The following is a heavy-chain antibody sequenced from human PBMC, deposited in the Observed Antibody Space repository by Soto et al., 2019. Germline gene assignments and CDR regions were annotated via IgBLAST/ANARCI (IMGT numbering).Heavy chain of an antibody. CDR1: GGSFSGYY. Sequence: PSETLSLTCAVYGGSFSGYYWTWIRQPPGTGLEWIGEINHSGSTNYNPSLKSRVTISVDTSKNQLSLKLSSVTAADTAVYYCARHGLREWGPDFDYWGQGTLVTVSS. J-gene: IGHJ4*02. V-gene: IGHV4-34*01. D-gene: IGHD5-12*01. CDR2: INHSGST. CDR3: ARHGLREWGPDFDY.